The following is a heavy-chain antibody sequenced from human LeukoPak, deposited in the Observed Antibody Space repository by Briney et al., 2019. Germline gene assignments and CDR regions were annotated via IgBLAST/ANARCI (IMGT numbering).Heavy chain of an antibody. V-gene: IGHV3-21*01. CDR1: GFTFSSYG. D-gene: IGHD6-19*01. Sequence: PGRSLRLSCVASGFTFSSYGIHWVRQAPGKGLEWVSSISSSRSYIYYADSVKGRFTISRDNAKNSLFLQMNSLRAEDTAVYYCARDYSGFQFDYWGQGTLVTVSS. CDR3: ARDYSGFQFDY. CDR2: ISSSRSYI. J-gene: IGHJ4*02.